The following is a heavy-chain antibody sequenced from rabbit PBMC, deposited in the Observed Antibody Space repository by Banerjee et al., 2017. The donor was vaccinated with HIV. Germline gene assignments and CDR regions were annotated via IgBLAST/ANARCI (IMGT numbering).Heavy chain of an antibody. V-gene: IGHV1S45*01. J-gene: IGHJ4*01. CDR3: ARDGGSGWGAPYYFNL. CDR2: IYAGSSATT. D-gene: IGHD4-1*01. Sequence: QEQLVESGGGLVKPEGSLTLTCTASGFSFSNKYVMYWVRQAPGKGLELIACIYAGSSATTYYASWAKGRFTISKTSSTTVTLQMTSLTAADTATYFCARDGGSGWGAPYYFNLWGQGTLVTVS. CDR1: GFSFSNKYV.